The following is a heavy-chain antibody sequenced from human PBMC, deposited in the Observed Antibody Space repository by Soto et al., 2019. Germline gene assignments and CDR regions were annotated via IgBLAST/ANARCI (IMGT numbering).Heavy chain of an antibody. CDR3: AKEPKSKYPIREIAVAGMGGVVFDY. J-gene: IGHJ4*02. V-gene: IGHV3-23*01. Sequence: GGSLRLSCAASGFTFSSYAMSWVRQAPGKGLEWVSAISGSGGSTYYADSVKGRFTISRDNSKNTLYLQMNSLRAEDTAVYYCAKEPKSKYPIREIAVAGMGGVVFDYWGQGTLVTVSS. D-gene: IGHD6-19*01. CDR2: ISGSGGST. CDR1: GFTFSSYA.